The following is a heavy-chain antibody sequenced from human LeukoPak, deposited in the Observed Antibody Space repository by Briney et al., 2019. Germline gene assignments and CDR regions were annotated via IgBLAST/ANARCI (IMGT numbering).Heavy chain of an antibody. J-gene: IGHJ5*02. Sequence: PGGSLRLSCAASGFTFSSYNMDWVRQAPGKGLEWVSFIDSSSRYIYQADSVKGRFTISRDNAKSSVFLQMNSLRAEDTAVYYCARGRYSAGDNWFDPWGQGTLVTVSS. CDR3: ARGRYSAGDNWFDP. D-gene: IGHD3-9*01. CDR2: IDSSSRYI. V-gene: IGHV3-21*01. CDR1: GFTFSSYN.